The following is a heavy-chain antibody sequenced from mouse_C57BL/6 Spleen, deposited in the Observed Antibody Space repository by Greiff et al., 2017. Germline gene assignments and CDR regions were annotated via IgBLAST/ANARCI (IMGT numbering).Heavy chain of an antibody. D-gene: IGHD2-2*01. V-gene: IGHV1-80*01. CDR1: GYAFSSYW. CDR3: ARSGYGSDDFDY. J-gene: IGHJ2*01. Sequence: QVQLQQSGAELVKPGASVKISCKASGYAFSSYWMNWVKQRPGKGLEWIGQIYPGDGDTNYNGKFKGKATLTADKSSSTAYMQLSSLTSEDSAVYFCARSGYGSDDFDYWGQGTTLTVSS. CDR2: IYPGDGDT.